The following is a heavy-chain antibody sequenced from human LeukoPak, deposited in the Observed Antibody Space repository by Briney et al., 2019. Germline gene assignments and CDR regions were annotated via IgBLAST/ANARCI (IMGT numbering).Heavy chain of an antibody. V-gene: IGHV3-23*01. CDR2: ISERGGST. Sequence: GGTLRLSCVVSGLILSNYAMSWVRQAPGKGLEWVSYISERGGSTTYADSVKGRFNIYRETALNTVYLQMNNLRAEDTAVYFCAKRGVVIRGLLVIGYHQEAYHYDFWGQGVLVTVSS. J-gene: IGHJ4*02. D-gene: IGHD3-10*01. CDR3: AKRGVVIRGLLVIGYHQEAYHYDF. CDR1: GLILSNYA.